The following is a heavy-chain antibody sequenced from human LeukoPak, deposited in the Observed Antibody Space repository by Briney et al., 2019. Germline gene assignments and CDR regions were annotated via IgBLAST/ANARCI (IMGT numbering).Heavy chain of an antibody. CDR2: IYYRGST. V-gene: IGHV4-30-4*01. CDR3: ARERTYYFDY. CDR1: GGSISSGDYY. J-gene: IGHJ4*02. Sequence: PSQTLSLTCTVSGGSISSGDYYWRWIRQPPGQGLEWIVYIYYRGSTYYNPSLKSRVIISVDTSKNQFSLKLSSMTAADTAVYYCARERTYYFDYWGQGTQVTVSS.